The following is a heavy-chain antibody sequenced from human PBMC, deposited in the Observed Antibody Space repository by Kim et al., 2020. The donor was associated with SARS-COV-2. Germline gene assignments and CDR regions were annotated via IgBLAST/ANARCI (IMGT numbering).Heavy chain of an antibody. D-gene: IGHD3-10*01. V-gene: IGHV1-8*01. J-gene: IGHJ6*02. CDR2: MNPNSGNQ. Sequence: MNPNSGNQGYAQKFQGRVTMTRNTSISTAYMELSSLRSEDTAVYYCARSSRITMVQGVIINYYYGMDVWGQGTTVTVSS. CDR3: ARSSRITMVQGVIINYYYGMDV.